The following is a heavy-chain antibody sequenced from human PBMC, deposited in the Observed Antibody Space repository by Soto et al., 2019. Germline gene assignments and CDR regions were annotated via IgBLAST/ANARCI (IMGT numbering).Heavy chain of an antibody. CDR1: GFSLSTSGVG. D-gene: IGHD4-17*01. Sequence: QITLKESGPTLVKPTQTLTLTCTFSGFSLSTSGVGVGWIRQPPGKALDWLALIYWDDDTRYSPSLKNRLSITKATSKNQVVLTMTNMDPVDTATYYCAHRTTYEVTTPFFDYWGQGTLVTVSS. J-gene: IGHJ4*02. V-gene: IGHV2-5*02. CDR2: IYWDDDT. CDR3: AHRTTYEVTTPFFDY.